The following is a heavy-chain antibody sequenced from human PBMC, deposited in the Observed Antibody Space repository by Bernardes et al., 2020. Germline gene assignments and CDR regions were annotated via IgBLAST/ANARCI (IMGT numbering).Heavy chain of an antibody. V-gene: IGHV5-10-1*01. CDR3: ARLTVRGVIIAMDV. D-gene: IGHD3-10*01. CDR1: GYSFTSYY. Sequence: GESLKISCKGSGYSFTSYYISWVRQMPGKGLEWMGRIDPSDSYTNYSPSFQGHVTIPANKSISTAYLQWSSLKASDTAIYYCARLTVRGVIIAMDVWGQGTTVTVSS. CDR2: IDPSDSYT. J-gene: IGHJ6*02.